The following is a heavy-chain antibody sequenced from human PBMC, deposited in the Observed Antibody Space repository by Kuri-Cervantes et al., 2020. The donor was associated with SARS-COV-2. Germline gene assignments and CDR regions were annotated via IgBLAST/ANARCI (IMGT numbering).Heavy chain of an antibody. Sequence: SVKVSCKASGYTFTSYDINWVRQATGQGLEWMGGIIPIFGTANYAQKFQGRVTITADKSTSTAYMELSSLRSEDTAVYYCARDLWSSYYGSGISGYYYGMDVWGQGTTVTVSS. V-gene: IGHV1-69*06. CDR3: ARDLWSSYYGSGISGYYYGMDV. J-gene: IGHJ6*02. D-gene: IGHD3-10*01. CDR2: IIPIFGTA. CDR1: GYTFTSYD.